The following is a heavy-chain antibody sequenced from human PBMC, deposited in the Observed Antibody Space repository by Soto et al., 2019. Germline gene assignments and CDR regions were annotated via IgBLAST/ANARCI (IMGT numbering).Heavy chain of an antibody. CDR2: IYYSGST. Sequence: PSETLSLTCTVSGGSISSYYWSWIRQPPGKGLEWIGYIYYSGSTNYNPSLKSRVTISVDTSKNQFSLKLSSVTAADTAVYYCARVRMGRYIDWLSNYFDFWGQGTLVTVSS. V-gene: IGHV4-59*01. D-gene: IGHD3-9*01. CDR1: GGSISSYY. J-gene: IGHJ4*02. CDR3: ARVRMGRYIDWLSNYFDF.